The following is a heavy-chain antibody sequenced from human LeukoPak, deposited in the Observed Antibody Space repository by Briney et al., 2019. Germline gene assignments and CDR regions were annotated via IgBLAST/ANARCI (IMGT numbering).Heavy chain of an antibody. D-gene: IGHD6-13*01. CDR2: IYYSGST. CDR3: ARTIHSSSWFEIDY. V-gene: IGHV4-39*07. J-gene: IGHJ4*02. CDR1: GASISSSSYY. Sequence: SETLSLTCTVSGASISSSSYYWDCIRQPPGKGLEWIGSIYYSGSTYYNPSLESRVTISADTSKNQFSLKLSSVTAADTAVYYCARTIHSSSWFEIDYWGQGTLVTVSS.